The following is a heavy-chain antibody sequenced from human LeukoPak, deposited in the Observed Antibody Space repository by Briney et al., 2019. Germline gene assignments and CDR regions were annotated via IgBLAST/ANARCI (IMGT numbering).Heavy chain of an antibody. CDR1: GFTFDDYA. CDR2: ISWNSGSI. V-gene: IGHV3-9*01. J-gene: IGHJ4*02. Sequence: GRSLRLSCSASGFTFDDYAMHWVRQAPGKGLEWVSGISWNSGSIGYADSVKGRFTISRDNAKNSLYLQMNSLRAEDTALYYCAKDIRNYYDSSGYSDYWGQGTLVTVSS. CDR3: AKDIRNYYDSSGYSDY. D-gene: IGHD3-22*01.